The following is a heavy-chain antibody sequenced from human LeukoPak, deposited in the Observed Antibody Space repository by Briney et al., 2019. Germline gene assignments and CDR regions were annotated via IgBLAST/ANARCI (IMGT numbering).Heavy chain of an antibody. J-gene: IGHJ3*02. V-gene: IGHV4-39*01. CDR2: IYYSGST. CDR1: GGSISSSSYY. D-gene: IGHD4-17*01. Sequence: SETLSLTCTVSGGSISSSSYYWGWIRQPPGKGLEWIGSIYYSGSTYYNPSLKSRVTISVDTSKNQFSLKLSSVTAADTAVYYCARQSTVTTDSEAFDIWGQGTMVTVSS. CDR3: ARQSTVTTDSEAFDI.